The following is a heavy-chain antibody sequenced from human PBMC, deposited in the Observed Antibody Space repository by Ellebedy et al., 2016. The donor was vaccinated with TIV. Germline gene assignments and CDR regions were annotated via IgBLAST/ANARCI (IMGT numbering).Heavy chain of an antibody. CDR1: GGSINDYY. CDR2: ISYTGST. CDR3: ARGGGNFYCMDV. V-gene: IGHV4-59*12. Sequence: MPSETLSLTCTVSGGSINDYYWTWIRQPQGKGLEWIGYISYTGSTKYNPSLNSRVTISLDTSKNQFSLKMASVTAADTAVYYCARGGGNFYCMDVWGEGTTVTVSS. J-gene: IGHJ6*03. D-gene: IGHD2-15*01.